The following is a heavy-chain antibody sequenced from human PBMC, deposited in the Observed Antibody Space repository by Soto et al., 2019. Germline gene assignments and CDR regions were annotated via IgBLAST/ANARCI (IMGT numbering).Heavy chain of an antibody. D-gene: IGHD6-19*01. CDR1: GGSINSSNW. CDR2: IYHSGST. V-gene: IGHV4-4*02. J-gene: IGHJ6*02. CDR3: ARGGSSGWGHYYYYYGMDV. Sequence: PSETLSLTCALSGGSINSSNWWSWVRQPPGKGLEWIGEIYHSGSTNYNPSLKSRVTISVDKSKNQFSLKLSSVTAADTAVYYCARGGSSGWGHYYYYYGMDVWGQGTTVT.